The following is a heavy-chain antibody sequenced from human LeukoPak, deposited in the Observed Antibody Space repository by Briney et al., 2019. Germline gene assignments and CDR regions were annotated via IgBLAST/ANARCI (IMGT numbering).Heavy chain of an antibody. CDR1: GGSMGNNRYY. V-gene: IGHV4-39*07. J-gene: IGHJ4*02. CDR3: ARDRIRFGELSYFDY. D-gene: IGHD3-10*01. CDR2: IYYSGDT. Sequence: SETLSLTCTVSGGSMGNNRYYWGWIRHPPGKGLEWIGNIYYSGDTSYNPSLTSRVTMSVNTPKNQFSLKLSSVTAADTAVYYCARDRIRFGELSYFDYWGQGSLVTVSP.